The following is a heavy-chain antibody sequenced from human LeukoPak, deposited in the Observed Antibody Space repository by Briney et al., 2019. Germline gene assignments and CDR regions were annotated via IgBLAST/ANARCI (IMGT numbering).Heavy chain of an antibody. D-gene: IGHD3-10*01. CDR2: INSSSSYT. J-gene: IGHJ3*02. Sequence: GGSLRLSCAASGFTFSDYYMSWIRQAPGKGLEWVSYINSSSSYTNYADSVKGRFTISRDNAKNSLYLQMNSLRAEDTAVYYCARVYYYGSGSYYNSAFDIWGQGTMVTVSS. CDR1: GFTFSDYY. V-gene: IGHV3-11*05. CDR3: ARVYYYGSGSYYNSAFDI.